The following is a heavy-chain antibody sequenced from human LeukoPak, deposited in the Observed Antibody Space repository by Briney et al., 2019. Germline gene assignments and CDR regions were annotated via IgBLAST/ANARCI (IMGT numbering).Heavy chain of an antibody. CDR3: AKDGGAGFDP. Sequence: GGSLRLSCAASGFTFSSNAMNWVRQGPGKGLEWVAAISSSGSATYYADSVKGRFTISRDNSENTLYLQMNSLRAGDTALYYCAKDGGAGFDPWGQGTLVTVSS. V-gene: IGHV3-23*01. D-gene: IGHD3-16*01. J-gene: IGHJ5*02. CDR2: ISSSGSAT. CDR1: GFTFSSNA.